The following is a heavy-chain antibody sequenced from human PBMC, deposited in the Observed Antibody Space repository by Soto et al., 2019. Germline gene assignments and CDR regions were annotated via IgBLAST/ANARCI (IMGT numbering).Heavy chain of an antibody. V-gene: IGHV1-18*01. J-gene: IGHJ6*02. CDR3: AREESNDFWSGYLKSGYYYYGMGV. D-gene: IGHD3-3*01. CDR2: ISAYNGNT. Sequence: QVQLVQSGAEVKKPGASVKVSCKASGYTFTSYGISWVRQAPGQGLEWMGWISAYNGNTNYAQKLQGRVTMTTDTSKSTAXXQXRXXRSDDTAVYYCAREESNDFWSGYLKSGYYYYGMGVWGQGTTVTVSS. CDR1: GYTFTSYG.